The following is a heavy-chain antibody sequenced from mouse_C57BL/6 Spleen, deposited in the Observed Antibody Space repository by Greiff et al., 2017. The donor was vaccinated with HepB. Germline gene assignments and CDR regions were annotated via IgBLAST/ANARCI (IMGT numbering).Heavy chain of an antibody. D-gene: IGHD2-4*01. CDR2: IHPNCGST. Sequence: VQLQQPGAELVKPGASVKLSCKASGYTFTSYWMHWVKQRPGQGLEWIGMIHPNCGSTNYNEKFKSKATLTVDKSSSTAYMQLSSLTSEDSAVYYCARSGDYDGYFDYWGQGTTLTVSS. J-gene: IGHJ2*01. CDR3: ARSGDYDGYFDY. V-gene: IGHV1-64*01. CDR1: GYTFTSYW.